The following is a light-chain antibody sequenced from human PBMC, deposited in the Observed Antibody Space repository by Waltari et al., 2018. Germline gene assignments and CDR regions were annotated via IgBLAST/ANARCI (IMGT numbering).Light chain of an antibody. CDR3: QQYNSYSTYT. Sequence: DIQMTQSPSTLSASIGDPVIITCRASQNIRTWLAWYQQKPGKAPRPLIYKASSIESGVPSRFSGSGSGTEFTLTINSLQPDDCATYYCQQYNSYSTYTFGPGTKVDLK. CDR1: QNIRTW. J-gene: IGKJ3*01. V-gene: IGKV1-5*03. CDR2: KAS.